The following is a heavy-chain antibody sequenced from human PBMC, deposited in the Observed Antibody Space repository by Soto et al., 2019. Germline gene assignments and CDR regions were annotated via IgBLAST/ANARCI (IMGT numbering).Heavy chain of an antibody. Sequence: ASVKVSCKASGGTFSSYAISWVRQAPGQGLEWMGGIIPIFGTANYAQKFQGRVTITADESTSTAYMELSSLRSEDTAVYYCARDLRFLEWFPRSHYGMDVWGQGTTVTVSS. CDR3: ARDLRFLEWFPRSHYGMDV. V-gene: IGHV1-69*13. CDR1: GGTFSSYA. D-gene: IGHD3-3*01. CDR2: IIPIFGTA. J-gene: IGHJ6*02.